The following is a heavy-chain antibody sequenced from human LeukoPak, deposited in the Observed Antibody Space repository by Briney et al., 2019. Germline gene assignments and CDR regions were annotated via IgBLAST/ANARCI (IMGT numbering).Heavy chain of an antibody. Sequence: ASVKVSCKASQYPFTGYYMHWVRQAPGQGLEWMGRINPNSGGTNYAQKFQGRVTMTRDTSISTAYMELSRLRSDDTAVYYCARDRIAVAGDAFDIWGQGTMVTVSS. CDR3: ARDRIAVAGDAFDI. CDR1: QYPFTGYY. CDR2: INPNSGGT. D-gene: IGHD6-19*01. V-gene: IGHV1-2*06. J-gene: IGHJ3*02.